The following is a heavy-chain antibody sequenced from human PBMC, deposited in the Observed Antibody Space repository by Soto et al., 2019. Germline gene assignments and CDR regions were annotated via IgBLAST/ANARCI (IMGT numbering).Heavy chain of an antibody. Sequence: ASVKVSCKASGGTFSSYTISWVRQAPGQGLEWMGRIIPILGIANYAQKFQGRVTITADKSTSTAYMELSSLRSEDTAVYYCAFTEEQQLAEIDYWGQGTLVTVSS. CDR3: AFTEEQQLAEIDY. J-gene: IGHJ4*02. V-gene: IGHV1-69*02. CDR1: GGTFSSYT. CDR2: IIPILGIA. D-gene: IGHD6-13*01.